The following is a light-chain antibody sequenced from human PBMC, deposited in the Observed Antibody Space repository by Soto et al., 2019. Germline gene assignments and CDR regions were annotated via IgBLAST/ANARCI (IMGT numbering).Light chain of an antibody. CDR3: QQYDNSPIT. Sequence: RVMTQSPATLSVSPWERATLSCRASQSVSINLAWYQQKPGQAPRLLIYGASTRATGIPARFSGTGSETDFTLTISRLEPEDFAVYYCQQYDNSPITFGQGTRLEIK. CDR2: GAS. V-gene: IGKV3-15*01. J-gene: IGKJ5*01. CDR1: QSVSIN.